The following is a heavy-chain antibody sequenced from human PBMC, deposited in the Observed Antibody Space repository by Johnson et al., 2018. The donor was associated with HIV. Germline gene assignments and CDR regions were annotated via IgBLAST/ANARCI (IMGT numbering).Heavy chain of an antibody. V-gene: IGHV3-30*14. CDR1: GFTFSSYA. CDR2: ISYDGSNK. D-gene: IGHD2-15*01. CDR3: ARDRRVSREGYCSGGTCYPYIAYPNAFDI. Sequence: QVQLVESGGGVVQPGRSLRLSCAASGFTFSSYAMHWVRQAPGKGLEWVALISYDGSNKYYADSVKGRFTISRDNSKNTLYHHLNSRRAEDKAVYYCARDRRVSREGYCSGGTCYPYIAYPNAFDIWGQGTMVTVSS. J-gene: IGHJ3*02.